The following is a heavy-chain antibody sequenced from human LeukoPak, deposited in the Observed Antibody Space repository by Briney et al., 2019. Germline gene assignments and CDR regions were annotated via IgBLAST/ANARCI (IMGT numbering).Heavy chain of an antibody. Sequence: PGGSLRLSCAASGFTFSDHYIDWVRQAPGKGLEWVGRSRNKAESYKTEYAASVKGRVSISRDYSKNSLYLQMNSLKTEDTAVYYCARESSIFCAVARSYMDVWGKGTTVTVSS. CDR1: GFTFSDHY. J-gene: IGHJ6*03. D-gene: IGHD3-3*01. CDR3: ARESSIFCAVARSYMDV. CDR2: SRNKAESYKT. V-gene: IGHV3-72*01.